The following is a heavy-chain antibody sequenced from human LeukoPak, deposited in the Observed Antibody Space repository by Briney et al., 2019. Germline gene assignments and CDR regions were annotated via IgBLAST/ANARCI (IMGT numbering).Heavy chain of an antibody. CDR3: ARGYCSGGSCYYPHPSCGMDV. D-gene: IGHD2-15*01. V-gene: IGHV3-64*01. Sequence: PGGSLRLSCAASGFTFSNYPMHWVRQAPGKGLEYVSAITSNGASTYYANSVKGRFTISRDNSKNTLYLEMGSLRTEDMAVYYCARGYCSGGSCYYPHPSCGMDVWGQGTTVTVSS. CDR2: ITSNGAST. J-gene: IGHJ6*02. CDR1: GFTFSNYP.